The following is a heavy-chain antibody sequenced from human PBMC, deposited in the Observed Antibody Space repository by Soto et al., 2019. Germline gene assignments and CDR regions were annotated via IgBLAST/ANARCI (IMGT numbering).Heavy chain of an antibody. CDR2: IYYSGST. J-gene: IGHJ4*02. CDR1: GGSIISYY. V-gene: IGHV4-59*01. Sequence: SETLSLTCTVSGGSIISYYWSWIRQPPGKGLEWIGYIYYSGSTNYNPSLKSRVTISVDTSKNQFSLKLSSVTAADTAVYYCAREYRYDSSGYTFDYWGQGTLVTVSS. D-gene: IGHD3-22*01. CDR3: AREYRYDSSGYTFDY.